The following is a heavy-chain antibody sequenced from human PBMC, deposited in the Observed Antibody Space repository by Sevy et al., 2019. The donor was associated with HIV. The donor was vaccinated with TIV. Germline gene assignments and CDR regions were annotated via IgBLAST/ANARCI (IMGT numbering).Heavy chain of an antibody. Sequence: GGSLRLPCAASGFTFSSYGMHWVRQAPGKGLEWVAVIWYDGSNKYYADSVKGRFTISRDNSKNTLYLQMNSLRAEDTAVYYCARDRDSSGYSYAFDIWGQGTMVTVSS. J-gene: IGHJ3*02. CDR3: ARDRDSSGYSYAFDI. D-gene: IGHD3-22*01. CDR2: IWYDGSNK. CDR1: GFTFSSYG. V-gene: IGHV3-33*01.